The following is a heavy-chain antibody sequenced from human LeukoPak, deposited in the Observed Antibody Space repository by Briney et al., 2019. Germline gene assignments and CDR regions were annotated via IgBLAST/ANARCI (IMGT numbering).Heavy chain of an antibody. V-gene: IGHV3-30*03. J-gene: IGHJ4*02. Sequence: PGGSLRLSCAASGFTFSSYGMHWVRQAPGKGLEWVAVISYDGSNKYYADSVKGRFTISRDNSTNTLYLQMNSLRAEDTAVYYCARGPSGYHNTGGQGTLVTVSS. D-gene: IGHD5-12*01. CDR2: ISYDGSNK. CDR1: GFTFSSYG. CDR3: ARGPSGYHNT.